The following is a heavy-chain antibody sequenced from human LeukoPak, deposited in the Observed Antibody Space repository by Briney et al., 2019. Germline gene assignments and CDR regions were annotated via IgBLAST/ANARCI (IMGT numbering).Heavy chain of an antibody. Sequence: ASVKVSCKASGYTFTGYYMHWVRPAPGQGLEWMGWINPNSGGTNYAQKLHGRVTRTSDTSISTAYMELSRLRSDDTAVYDCARGPPKAMVRGPIDPWGQGTLVTVSS. J-gene: IGHJ5*02. CDR3: ARGPPKAMVRGPIDP. V-gene: IGHV1-2*02. CDR2: INPNSGGT. D-gene: IGHD3-10*01. CDR1: GYTFTGYY.